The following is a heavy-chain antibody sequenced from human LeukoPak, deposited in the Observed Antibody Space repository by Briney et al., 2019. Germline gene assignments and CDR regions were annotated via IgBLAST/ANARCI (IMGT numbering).Heavy chain of an antibody. CDR2: ISGRSSHM. V-gene: IGHV3-21*06. J-gene: IGHJ4*02. CDR1: GFNFSDYD. CDR3: ARAFPPLRTSAAGDF. D-gene: IGHD6-25*01. Sequence: PGGSLRLSCTASGFNFSDYDMNWVRLAPGKGLEWVSSISGRSSHMYYTDSAKGRFTISRDNAKNSLYLQMNSLRAEDTAVYYCARAFPPLRTSAAGDFWGQGTLVTVSS.